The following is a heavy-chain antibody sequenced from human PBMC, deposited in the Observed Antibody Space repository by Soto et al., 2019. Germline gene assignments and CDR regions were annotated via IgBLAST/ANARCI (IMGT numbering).Heavy chain of an antibody. Sequence: GGSLRLSCAASGFTFSSYAMIRVRQAPGKGLEWVSAISGSGGSTYYADSVKGRFTISRDNSKNTLYLQMNSLRAEDTAVYYCAKGDYGDYGLAFYGMDVWGQGTTVTVSS. CDR1: GFTFSSYA. D-gene: IGHD4-17*01. V-gene: IGHV3-23*01. CDR2: ISGSGGST. J-gene: IGHJ6*02. CDR3: AKGDYGDYGLAFYGMDV.